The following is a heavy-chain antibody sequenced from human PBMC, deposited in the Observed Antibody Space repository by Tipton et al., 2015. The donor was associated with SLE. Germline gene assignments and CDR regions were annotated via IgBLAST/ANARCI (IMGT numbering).Heavy chain of an antibody. Sequence: SLRLSCAASGFTFSNYAMHWVRQAPGKGLEWVAVISYDGSNKYYADSVEGRFTISRDNSKNTLYLQMNSLRAEDTSVYYCARDMHHYFDYWGQGSLVTVSS. J-gene: IGHJ4*02. CDR3: ARDMHHYFDY. CDR2: ISYDGSNK. D-gene: IGHD2-2*01. V-gene: IGHV3-30*04. CDR1: GFTFSNYA.